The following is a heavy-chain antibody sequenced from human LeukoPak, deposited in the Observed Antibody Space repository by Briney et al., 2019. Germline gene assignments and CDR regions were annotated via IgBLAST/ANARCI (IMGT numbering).Heavy chain of an antibody. D-gene: IGHD6-19*01. J-gene: IGHJ4*02. CDR1: GYTFTSYY. CDR3: ARDLRIAVAGTLVDY. CDR2: IKPSGGST. Sequence: ASVKVSCKASGYTFTSYYMHWVRQAPGQGLEWMGIIKPSGGSTSYAQKFQGRVTMTRDTSTSTVYMELSSLRSEDTAVYYCARDLRIAVAGTLVDYWGQGTLVTVSS. V-gene: IGHV1-46*01.